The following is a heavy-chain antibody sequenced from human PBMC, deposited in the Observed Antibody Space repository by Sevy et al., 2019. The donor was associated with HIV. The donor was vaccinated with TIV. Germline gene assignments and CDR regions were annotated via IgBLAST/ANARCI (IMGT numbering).Heavy chain of an antibody. CDR3: ARDYRTGWFGAY. V-gene: IGHV3-7*01. J-gene: IGHJ4*02. CDR1: GFTFSTYW. D-gene: IGHD6-19*01. Sequence: GGSLRLSCAASGFTFSTYWMSWVRQAPGKGLEWVANIRDDGREIYYVDSVKGRFPISRDNAKNSLYLQMNSLRAEDTAVYYCARDYRTGWFGAYWGQGNLVTVSS. CDR2: IRDDGREI.